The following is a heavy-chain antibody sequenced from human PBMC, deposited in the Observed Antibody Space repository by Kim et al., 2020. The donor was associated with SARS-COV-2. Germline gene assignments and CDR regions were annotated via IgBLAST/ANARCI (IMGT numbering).Heavy chain of an antibody. CDR2: K. D-gene: IGHD6-6*01. Sequence: KNYAQKFQERVTIPRDMSTSTAYMALSSLRSEDTAVYYCAAEGSSGRAYWGQGTLVTVSS. J-gene: IGHJ4*02. CDR3: AAEGSSGRAY. V-gene: IGHV1-58*01.